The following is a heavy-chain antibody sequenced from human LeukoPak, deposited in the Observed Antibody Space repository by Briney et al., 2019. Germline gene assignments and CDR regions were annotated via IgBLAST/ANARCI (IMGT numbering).Heavy chain of an antibody. V-gene: IGHV4-39*01. Sequence: SSETLSLTCTVSGGSISSSSYYWGWIRQPPGKGLEWIGSIYYSGSTYYNPSLKSRVTISVDTSKNQFSLKLSSVTAADTAVYYCARRLGYCSGGSCYSNWFDPWGQGTLVTVSS. CDR3: ARRLGYCSGGSCYSNWFDP. D-gene: IGHD2-15*01. CDR2: IYYSGST. J-gene: IGHJ5*02. CDR1: GGSISSSSYY.